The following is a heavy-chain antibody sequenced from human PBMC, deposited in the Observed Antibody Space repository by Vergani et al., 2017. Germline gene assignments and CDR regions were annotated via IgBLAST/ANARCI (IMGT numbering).Heavy chain of an antibody. J-gene: IGHJ6*02. D-gene: IGHD2-2*01. V-gene: IGHV3-48*01. CDR3: ARYQSRLSETYGMDV. CDR1: GFTFSSYS. Sequence: EVQLLESGGDLVQPGGSLRLSCAASGFTFSSYSMNWVRQAPGKGLEWVSYISSSSSTIYYADSVKGRFTISRDNAKNSLYLQMNSLRAEDTAVYYCARYQSRLSETYGMDVWGHGTTVTVSS. CDR2: ISSSSSTI.